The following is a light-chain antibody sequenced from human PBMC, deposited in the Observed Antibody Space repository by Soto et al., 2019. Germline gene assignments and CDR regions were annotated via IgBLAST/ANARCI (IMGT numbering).Light chain of an antibody. CDR3: SSYTSSSTLGVV. V-gene: IGLV2-14*01. CDR1: SSDVGGYNY. J-gene: IGLJ2*01. Sequence: QSVLTQPASVSGSPGQSITISCTGTSSDVGGYNYVSLYQQHPGKAPKLMIYDVSNRPSGVSNRFSGSKSGNTASLTISGLQAEDEADYYCSSYTSSSTLGVVFGGGTKLTVL. CDR2: DVS.